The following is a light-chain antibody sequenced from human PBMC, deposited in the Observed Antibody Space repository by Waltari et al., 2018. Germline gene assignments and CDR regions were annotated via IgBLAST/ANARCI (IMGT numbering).Light chain of an antibody. CDR3: QTWDSGTYVV. J-gene: IGLJ2*01. V-gene: IGLV3-1*01. Sequence: SRELTQPPSLSVSPGQTASITCSGDKLGNNYTSWYQQRPGQSPVVVIFQDSKRPSGIPERFSGSNSGNTATLTISGTQAMDEAEYYCQTWDSGTYVVFGGGTKLTVL. CDR2: QDS. CDR1: KLGNNY.